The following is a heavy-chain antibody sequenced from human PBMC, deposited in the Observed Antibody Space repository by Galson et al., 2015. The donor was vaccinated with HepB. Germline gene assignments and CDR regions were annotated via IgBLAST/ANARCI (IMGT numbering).Heavy chain of an antibody. D-gene: IGHD2-2*01. CDR3: ASSIVVVPAARILQTDY. Sequence: SLRLSCAASGFTFSSYGVHWVRQAPGKGLEWVAFIRYDGSNKYYADSVKGRFTISRDNSKNTLYLQMNSLRAEDTAVYYCASSIVVVPAARILQTDYWGQGTLVTVSS. J-gene: IGHJ4*02. CDR2: IRYDGSNK. CDR1: GFTFSSYG. V-gene: IGHV3-30*02.